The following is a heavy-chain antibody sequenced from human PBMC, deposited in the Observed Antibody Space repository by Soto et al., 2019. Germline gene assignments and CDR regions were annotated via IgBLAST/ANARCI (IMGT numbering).Heavy chain of an antibody. CDR2: ISYDGSNK. D-gene: IGHD3-22*01. CDR1: GFTFSSYG. CDR3: AKERYYYYSSGYYSYFDY. V-gene: IGHV3-30*18. Sequence: QVQLVESGGGVVQPGRSLRLSCAASGFTFSSYGMHWVRQAPGKGLEWVAVISYDGSNKYYADSVKGRFTISRDNSKNTLDLPKNSLRAGDTAVYYWAKERYYYYSSGYYSYFDYWGQGTLVTVSS. J-gene: IGHJ4*02.